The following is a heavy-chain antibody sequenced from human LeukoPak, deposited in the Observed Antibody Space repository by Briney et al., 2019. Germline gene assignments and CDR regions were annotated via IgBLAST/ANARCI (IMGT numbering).Heavy chain of an antibody. Sequence: EGSLRLSCAASGFTFSSYGMSWVRQAPGKGLEWVSAISGSGGSTYYADSVKGRFTISRDNSKNTLYLQMNGLRAEDTAVYYCAKDRVGAIYWFDPWGQGTLVTVSS. CDR1: GFTFSSYG. V-gene: IGHV3-23*01. D-gene: IGHD1-26*01. CDR2: ISGSGGST. J-gene: IGHJ5*02. CDR3: AKDRVGAIYWFDP.